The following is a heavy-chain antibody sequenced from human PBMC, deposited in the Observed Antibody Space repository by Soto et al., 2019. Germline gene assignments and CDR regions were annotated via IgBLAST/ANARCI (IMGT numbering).Heavy chain of an antibody. CDR3: ARLLTEGAPCREDAFDM. D-gene: IGHD1-26*01. CDR1: GYTFTSQR. Sequence: QLQLVQTGGEVKTPGASVKVSCTTSGYTFTSQRISWLRQAPGQGLEWMGWISTYNRKTDYAQKFQGRVTMTADTRTSTVYMEERRLRSDDTAVYYCARLLTEGAPCREDAFDMWGQGTKVTVSS. J-gene: IGHJ3*02. V-gene: IGHV1-18*01. CDR2: ISTYNRKT.